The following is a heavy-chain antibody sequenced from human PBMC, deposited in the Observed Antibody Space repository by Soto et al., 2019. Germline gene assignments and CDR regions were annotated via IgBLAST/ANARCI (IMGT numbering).Heavy chain of an antibody. V-gene: IGHV3-21*01. CDR1: VFTFSSYS. D-gene: IGHD6-13*01. J-gene: IGHJ6*02. CDR2: ISSSSSYI. Sequence: PGGSLRLSCAASVFTFSSYSMNWVRQAPGKGLEWVSSISSSSSYIYYADSVKGRFTISRDNAKNSLYLQMNSLRAEDTAVYYCARDYSSSWSKVNYYYYGMDVWGQGTTVTVSS. CDR3: ARDYSSSWSKVNYYYYGMDV.